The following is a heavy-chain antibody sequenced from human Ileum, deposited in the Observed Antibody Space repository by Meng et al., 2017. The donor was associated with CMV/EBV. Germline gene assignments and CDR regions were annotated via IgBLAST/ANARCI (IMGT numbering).Heavy chain of an antibody. CDR1: TFTLGNYW. CDR2: VSFDGRNQ. V-gene: IGHV3-30*18. J-gene: IGHJ6*02. Sequence: GGSLRLSCVASTFTLGNYWMSWVRQAPGKGLEWVAHVSFDGRNQYYADSMKGRFTASRDNSKNTLYLQMNSLRTEDTAVYYCTKDQWGSSSSLTGMDVWGQGTTVTVSS. D-gene: IGHD6-6*01. CDR3: TKDQWGSSSSLTGMDV.